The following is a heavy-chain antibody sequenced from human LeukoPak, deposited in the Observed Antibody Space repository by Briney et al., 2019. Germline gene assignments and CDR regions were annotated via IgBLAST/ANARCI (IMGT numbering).Heavy chain of an antibody. D-gene: IGHD6-19*01. CDR2: INHSGST. CDR3: ARDQWSSSGWSLFDY. J-gene: IGHJ4*02. CDR1: GGSFSGYS. V-gene: IGHV4-34*01. Sequence: SETLSLTCAVYGGSFSGYSWNWIRQPPGKGLEWIGEINHSGSTNYNPSLKSRVTISVDTSKNQFSLKLSSVTAADTAVYYCARDQWSSSGWSLFDYWGQGTLVTVSS.